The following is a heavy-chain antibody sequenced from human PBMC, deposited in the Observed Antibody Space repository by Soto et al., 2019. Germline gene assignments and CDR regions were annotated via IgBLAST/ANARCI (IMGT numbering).Heavy chain of an antibody. Sequence: EVQLVESGGGLVQPGRSLRLSCAASGFTFDDYAMHWVRQAPGKGLEWVSGISWYSGSIGYADSVKGRFTITRDNAKTSLYLQMNSLRAEDTALYYCPKGNFLYYYYYMDVWGKGTTVTVSS. CDR3: PKGNFLYYYYYMDV. CDR1: GFTFDDYA. J-gene: IGHJ6*03. D-gene: IGHD1-1*01. V-gene: IGHV3-9*01. CDR2: ISWYSGSI.